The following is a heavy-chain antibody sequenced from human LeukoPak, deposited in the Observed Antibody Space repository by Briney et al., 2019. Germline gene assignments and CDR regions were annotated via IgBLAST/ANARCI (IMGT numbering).Heavy chain of an antibody. D-gene: IGHD2-2*01. CDR1: GGSFSGYY. J-gene: IGHJ4*02. CDR3: ARALFWPYCSSTSCYDAKVDY. Sequence: SETLSLTCAVYGGSFSGYYWSWIHQPPGKGLEWLGEINHSGSTNYNPSLKSRVTISVDTSKNQFSLKLSSVTAADTAVYYCARALFWPYCSSTSCYDAKVDYWGQGTLVTVSS. CDR2: INHSGST. V-gene: IGHV4-34*01.